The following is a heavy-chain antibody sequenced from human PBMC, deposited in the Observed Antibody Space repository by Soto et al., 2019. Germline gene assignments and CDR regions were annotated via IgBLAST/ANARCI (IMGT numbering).Heavy chain of an antibody. CDR1: GGSISSSSYY. CDR2: IYYSGNT. Sequence: QLQLQESGPGLVKPSETLSLTCTVSGGSISSSSYYWGWIRQPPGKGLEWIGSIYYSGNTYYTPSLKSRVTTSVDPSKNQFSRKLSSVTAADTAVYYCAREGGRYCTGGSCQVDYWGQGTLVTVSS. D-gene: IGHD2-15*01. CDR3: AREGGRYCTGGSCQVDY. J-gene: IGHJ4*02. V-gene: IGHV4-39*02.